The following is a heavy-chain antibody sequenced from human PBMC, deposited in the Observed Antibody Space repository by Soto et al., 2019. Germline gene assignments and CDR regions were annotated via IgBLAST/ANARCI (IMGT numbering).Heavy chain of an antibody. CDR1: GGSISSGAYY. J-gene: IGHJ4*02. CDR3: ARSDFDRSCYNAYFFDY. D-gene: IGHD3-22*01. V-gene: IGHV4-31*03. Sequence: SETLSLTCTVSGGSISSGAYYWSWVRQHPGKGLEWIGYIYYSGTSYYNPSLKSRVSISGDTSKNQFSLKLSSVTAADTAVYYCARSDFDRSCYNAYFFDYWGQGTLVTVSS. CDR2: IYYSGTS.